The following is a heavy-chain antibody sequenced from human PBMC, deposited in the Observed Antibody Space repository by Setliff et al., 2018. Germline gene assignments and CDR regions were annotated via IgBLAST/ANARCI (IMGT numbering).Heavy chain of an antibody. CDR2: ISGYNGYT. V-gene: IGHV1-18*01. CDR3: VRDRAAIVVGPPTAAFDI. J-gene: IGHJ3*02. CDR1: GYTFAKYG. Sequence: ASVKVSCKAFGYTFAKYGTSWVRQALGQGLEWMGWISGYNGYTVYAQKLQGRVTLTTDTSTGTAYMEVRSLRSDDTAQYYCVRDRAAIVVGPPTAAFDIWGQGTMVTVSS. D-gene: IGHD2-2*01.